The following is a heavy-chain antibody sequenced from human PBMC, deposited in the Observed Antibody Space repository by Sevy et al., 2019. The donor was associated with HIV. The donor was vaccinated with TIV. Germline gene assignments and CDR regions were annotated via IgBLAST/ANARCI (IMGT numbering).Heavy chain of an antibody. V-gene: IGHV5-51*01. J-gene: IGHJ4*02. CDR1: GYTVTNYW. CDR2: IYPGDSDT. CDR3: ARYPIVVVPAAEYYFDY. D-gene: IGHD2-2*01. Sequence: GESLKISCKGSGYTVTNYWIGWVRQMPGKGLEWMGIIYPGDSDTRYSPSCQGQVTISADKSISTAYLQWSSLKASDTAMYYCARYPIVVVPAAEYYFDYWGQGTLVTVSS.